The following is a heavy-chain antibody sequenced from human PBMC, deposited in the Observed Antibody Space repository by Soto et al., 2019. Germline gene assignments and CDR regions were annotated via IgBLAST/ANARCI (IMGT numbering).Heavy chain of an antibody. D-gene: IGHD3-22*01. V-gene: IGHV3-23*01. CDR2: ISGSGGST. CDR3: AKGPHTLDSSGYYYLYYFDY. Sequence: PGGSLRLSCAASGFTFSSYAMSWVRQAPGKGLEWVSAISGSGGSTYYADSVKGRFTISRDNSKNTLYLQMNSLRAEDTAVYYCAKGPHTLDSSGYYYLYYFDYWGQGTLVTVSS. CDR1: GFTFSSYA. J-gene: IGHJ4*02.